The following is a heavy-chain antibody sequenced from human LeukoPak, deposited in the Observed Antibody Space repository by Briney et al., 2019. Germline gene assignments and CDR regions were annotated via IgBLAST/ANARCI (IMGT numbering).Heavy chain of an antibody. D-gene: IGHD3-10*01. V-gene: IGHV3-30*02. CDR3: MVRGVIIGKYDAFDI. CDR2: IRYDGSNK. J-gene: IGHJ3*02. CDR1: GFTFSSYG. Sequence: GGSLRLSCAASGFTFSSYGMHWVRQAPGKGLEWVAFIRYDGSNKYYADSVKGRFTISRDNSKNTLYLQMNSLRAEDTAVYYAMVRGVIIGKYDAFDIWGQGTMVTVSS.